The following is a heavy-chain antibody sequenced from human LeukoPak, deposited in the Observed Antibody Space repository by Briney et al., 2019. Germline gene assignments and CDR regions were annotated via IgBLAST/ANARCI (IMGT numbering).Heavy chain of an antibody. CDR1: GFTFSSCS. V-gene: IGHV3-23*01. CDR2: DSCLSGIT. Sequence: GGSLRLFCAASGFTFSSCSMICVRRAPGRGLEGVAEDSCLSGITVAADLAKGRFPIYRDNRKTTLYRQMNRLRADDTAVYYCAPQWLILGAFDYWGQGTLVTVSS. CDR3: APQWLILGAFDY. J-gene: IGHJ4*02. D-gene: IGHD6-19*01.